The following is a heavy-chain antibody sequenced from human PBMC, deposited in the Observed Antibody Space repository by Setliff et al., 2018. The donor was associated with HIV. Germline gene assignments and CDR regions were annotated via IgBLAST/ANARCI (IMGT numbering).Heavy chain of an antibody. Sequence: PSETLSLTCAVSGYSISDGYYWGWIRRPAGKGLEWIGRIYASGSTNYNPSLKSRVTISVDTSKNQFSPKLSSVTAADTAVYYCARHEGRSYYDYVWGSSRPVDAFDIWGQGTMVTVSS. J-gene: IGHJ3*02. D-gene: IGHD3-16*02. CDR2: IYASGST. CDR1: GYSISDGYY. CDR3: ARHEGRSYYDYVWGSSRPVDAFDI. V-gene: IGHV4-38-2*01.